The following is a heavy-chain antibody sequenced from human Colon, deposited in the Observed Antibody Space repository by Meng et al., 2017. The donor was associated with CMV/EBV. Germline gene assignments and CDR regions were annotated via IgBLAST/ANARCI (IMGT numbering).Heavy chain of an antibody. J-gene: IGHJ4*02. D-gene: IGHD2-8*01. Sequence: GESLKISCAASGSSFSNSWMIWDRRAPGKGLEWVAKTNEDGSDKYYVDSVRGRFTIFRDNAKNSVYLQMNSLRAEDTAVYYCASTGPLYGLYFCYWGQGTLVTVSS. CDR3: ASTGPLYGLYFCY. V-gene: IGHV3-7*01. CDR2: TNEDGSDK. CDR1: GSSFSNSW.